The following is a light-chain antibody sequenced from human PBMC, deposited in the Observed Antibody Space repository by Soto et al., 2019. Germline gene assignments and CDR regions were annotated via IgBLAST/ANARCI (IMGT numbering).Light chain of an antibody. CDR2: GAS. V-gene: IGKV3-20*01. CDR1: HSFSSSY. J-gene: IGKJ1*01. CDR3: QQYGSSWT. Sequence: EIVLTQSPGTLSLSPGERATLSCRPRHSFSSSYLAWYQQKPGQAPRLLIYGASSRATGIQDRFSGSGSGTDFTLTISRLEPEDFAVYYCQQYGSSWTFGQGTKVDIK.